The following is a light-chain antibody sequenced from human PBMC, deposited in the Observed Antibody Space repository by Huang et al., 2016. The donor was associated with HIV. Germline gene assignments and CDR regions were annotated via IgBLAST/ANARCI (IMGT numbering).Light chain of an antibody. V-gene: IGKV1-5*01. J-gene: IGKJ2*01. CDR1: QSSGTW. CDR2: DAA. Sequence: DIQMTQYPSTLSASVGDRVTITCRPSQSSGTWLDWYQQKPGKAPKLLIYDAATLESGVPSSFSGSGSGTEFALTSTSLQPDDFTTYYCQQYNSYPYTFGQGTKLEIK. CDR3: QQYNSYPYT.